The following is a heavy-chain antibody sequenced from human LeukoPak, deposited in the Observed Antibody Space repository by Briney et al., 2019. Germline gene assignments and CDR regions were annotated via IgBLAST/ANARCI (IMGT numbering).Heavy chain of an antibody. J-gene: IGHJ5*02. V-gene: IGHV4-4*07. CDR1: GGSISSYY. Sequence: PSETLSLTCTVSGGSISSYYWSWIRQPAGKGLEWIGRIYTSGSTNYNPSLKSRVTMSVDTSKNQFSLKLSSVTAADTAVYYCARDTQGSGWYGGWFDPWGQGTLVTVSS. CDR2: IYTSGST. CDR3: ARDTQGSGWYGGWFDP. D-gene: IGHD6-19*01.